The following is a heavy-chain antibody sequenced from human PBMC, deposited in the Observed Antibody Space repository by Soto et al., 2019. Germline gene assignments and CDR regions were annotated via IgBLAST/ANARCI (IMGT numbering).Heavy chain of an antibody. V-gene: IGHV1-18*01. CDR1: GYTLASYA. D-gene: IGHD2-15*01. CDR3: ARDVQLQSFDS. J-gene: IGHJ4*02. CDR2: ISAYNGNT. Sequence: ASVKVSCKASGYTLASYAISWMRQAPGQGLEWMGWISAYNGNTNYAQKLQGRVTMTTDTSTSTAYMELRSLRSDDTAVYYCARDVQLQSFDSWGQGTLVTVSS.